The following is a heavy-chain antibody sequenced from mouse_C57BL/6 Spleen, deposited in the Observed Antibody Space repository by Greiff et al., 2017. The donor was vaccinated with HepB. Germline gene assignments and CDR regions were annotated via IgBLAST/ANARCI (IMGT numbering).Heavy chain of an antibody. CDR3: ARTITTVVVPYYAMDY. Sequence: VQLQQPGAELVKPGASVKLSCKASGYTFTSYWMHWVKQRPGQGLEWIGMIHPNSGSTNYNEKFKSKATLTVDKSSSTAYMQLSSLTSEDSAVYYCARTITTVVVPYYAMDYWGQGTSVTVSS. CDR2: IHPNSGST. J-gene: IGHJ4*01. V-gene: IGHV1-64*01. D-gene: IGHD1-1*01. CDR1: GYTFTSYW.